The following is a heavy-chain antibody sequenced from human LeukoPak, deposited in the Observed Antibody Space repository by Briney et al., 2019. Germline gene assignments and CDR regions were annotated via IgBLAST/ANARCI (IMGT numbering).Heavy chain of an antibody. CDR3: AKAMYSSRWYILDY. V-gene: IGHV3-9*01. CDR2: ISWNSGSI. D-gene: IGHD6-13*01. Sequence: PGRSLRLSCAASGFTFDDYAIHWVRQAPGKGLEWVSGISWNSGSIAYADSVKGRFTISRDNAKNSLYLQMNSLTDEDTALYYCAKAMYSSRWYILDYWGQGTLVTVSS. CDR1: GFTFDDYA. J-gene: IGHJ4*02.